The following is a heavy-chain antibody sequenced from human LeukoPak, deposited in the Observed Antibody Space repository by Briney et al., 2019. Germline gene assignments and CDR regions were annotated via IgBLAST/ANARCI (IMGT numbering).Heavy chain of an antibody. CDR2: INYSGST. J-gene: IGHJ4*02. CDR1: GGSITTSNYY. CDR3: AGVPTSDYFDC. Sequence: PSETLSLTCTVSGGSITTSNYYWGWIRQPPGKGLEWIGIINYSGSTYYNPSLKSRVTMSVDTSKNQLSLKLNSVTAADTAVYYCAGVPTSDYFDCWGQGTLVTVSS. V-gene: IGHV4-39*07.